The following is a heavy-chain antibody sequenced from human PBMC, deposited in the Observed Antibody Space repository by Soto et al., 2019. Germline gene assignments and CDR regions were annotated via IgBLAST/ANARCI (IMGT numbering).Heavy chain of an antibody. Sequence: SETLSLTCTVSGGSIRGYYWSWIRQTPGKGLEWIGQIYYTGSTNYNPSPKSRVTISVDTSKKHFYLKLSSVTAGDTAMYYCAMTKTTLYIWFDPWGQGTQVTVSS. CDR1: GGSIRGYY. V-gene: IGHV4-59*08. CDR2: IYYTGST. J-gene: IGHJ5*02. CDR3: AMTKTTLYIWFDP. D-gene: IGHD3-16*01.